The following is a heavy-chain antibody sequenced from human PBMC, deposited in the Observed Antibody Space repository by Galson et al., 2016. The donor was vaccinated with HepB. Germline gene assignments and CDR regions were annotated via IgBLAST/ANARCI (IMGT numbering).Heavy chain of an antibody. CDR1: GLTFTNAW. CDR3: ATVKLTTWYSFDS. Sequence: SLRLSCAASGLTFTNAWMPWVRQAPGKGLEWVGRIKGEADGGTTDYAAPVKGRFYISRDDSTHTLFLHMNSLRVEDGAVYYCATVKLTTWYSFDSWGQGTLVTVSP. J-gene: IGHJ4*02. CDR2: IKGEADGGTT. D-gene: IGHD2-2*01. V-gene: IGHV3-15*01.